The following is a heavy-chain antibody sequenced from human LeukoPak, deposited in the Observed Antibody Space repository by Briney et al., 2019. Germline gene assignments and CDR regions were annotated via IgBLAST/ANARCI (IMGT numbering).Heavy chain of an antibody. CDR1: GYPVNSFY. V-gene: IGHV1-46*02. J-gene: IGHJ4*02. Sequence: ASVKVSCKASGYPVNSFYTHWVRQAPGQGLEWVGIIYPSGGSASFTQKFQGRVAMTRDTSTSTFYMELSSLRSEDTAVYFCARERPSSYYFDYWGQGTLVTVSS. CDR2: IYPSGGSA. CDR3: ARERPSSYYFDY.